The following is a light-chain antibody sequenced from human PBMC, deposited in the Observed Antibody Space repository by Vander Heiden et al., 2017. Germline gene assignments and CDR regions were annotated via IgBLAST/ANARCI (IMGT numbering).Light chain of an antibody. V-gene: IGKV3-11*01. J-gene: IGKJ4*01. CDR3: QQRSNWAGLT. CDR1: QSVSSY. CDR2: DAS. Sequence: EIVLTQSSATLSLSPGERATLSCRASQSVSSYLAWYQQKPGQAPRLLIYDASNRATGIPARFSGSGSGTDFTLTISSLEPEDFAVYYCQQRSNWAGLTFGGGTKVEIK.